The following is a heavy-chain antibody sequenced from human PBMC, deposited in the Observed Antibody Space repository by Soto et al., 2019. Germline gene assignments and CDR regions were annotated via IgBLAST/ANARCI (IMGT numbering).Heavy chain of an antibody. CDR1: GFTFRSYA. J-gene: IGHJ4*02. D-gene: IGHD1-26*01. Sequence: QVQLVESGGGVVQPGRSLRLSCAASGFTFRSYAMHWVRQAPGKGLEWVAVISYDGSDRYYADSVRGRFTISRDNSKYTLYLQMNSLRGEDTAVYYCAREMGISGATRSFDYWGQGTLVTVSS. CDR3: AREMGISGATRSFDY. CDR2: ISYDGSDR. V-gene: IGHV3-30-3*01.